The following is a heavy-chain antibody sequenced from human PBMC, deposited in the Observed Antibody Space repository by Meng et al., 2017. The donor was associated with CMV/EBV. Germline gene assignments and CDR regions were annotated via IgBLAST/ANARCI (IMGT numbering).Heavy chain of an antibody. V-gene: IGHV2-70*01. D-gene: IGHD1-26*01. CDR3: ARALSGSYYYYYGMDV. Sequence: SGPTLVKPTQTLTLTCTFSGFSLSTSGMRVSWIRQPPGKALEWLALIDWDDDKYYSTSLKTRLTISKDTSKNQVVLTMTNMDPVDTATYYCARALSGSYYYYYGMDVWGQGTTVTVSS. CDR1: GFSLSTSGMR. J-gene: IGHJ6*02. CDR2: IDWDDDK.